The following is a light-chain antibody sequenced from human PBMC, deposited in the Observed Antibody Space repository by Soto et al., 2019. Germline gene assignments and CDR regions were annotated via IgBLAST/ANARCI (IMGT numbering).Light chain of an antibody. Sequence: EIVMTQSPATLSVSPGERATLSCRASQSVSSNLAWYQQKPGQAPRLLIYGASTRATGIPARFSGSGSGTEFTLTISSLQSEDFAVYYCQQYSNSPPETFGQGTKVDIK. CDR1: QSVSSN. V-gene: IGKV3-15*01. CDR3: QQYSNSPPET. CDR2: GAS. J-gene: IGKJ1*01.